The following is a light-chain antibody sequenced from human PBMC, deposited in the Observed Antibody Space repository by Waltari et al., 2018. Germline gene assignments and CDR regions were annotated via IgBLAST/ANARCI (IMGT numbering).Light chain of an antibody. CDR3: QQYSSFSPTM. CDR2: KAY. J-gene: IGKJ1*01. V-gene: IGKV1-5*03. Sequence: DIQMTQSPSTLSASVGDRVTITCRASQSISKWVAWYPQKPGKAPKLLIYKAYSLESGVPSRFSGSGSGTEFTLTISSLQPDDFATYYCQQYSSFSPTMFGQGTKVE. CDR1: QSISKW.